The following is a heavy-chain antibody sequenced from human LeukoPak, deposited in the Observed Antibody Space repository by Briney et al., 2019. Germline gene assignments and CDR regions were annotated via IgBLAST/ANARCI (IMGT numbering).Heavy chain of an antibody. D-gene: IGHD3-22*01. J-gene: IGHJ4*02. CDR1: GFTFSGYW. V-gene: IGHV3-7*01. CDR2: IKQDGSEK. Sequence: GGTLRLSCAASGFTFSGYWMSWVRQAPGKGLEWVANIKQDGSEKYYVDSVKGRFTISRDNPKNSLYLQMTSLRAEDTAVYYCARAWSDSSGYYYYFDYWGQGTLVTVSS. CDR3: ARAWSDSSGYYYYFDY.